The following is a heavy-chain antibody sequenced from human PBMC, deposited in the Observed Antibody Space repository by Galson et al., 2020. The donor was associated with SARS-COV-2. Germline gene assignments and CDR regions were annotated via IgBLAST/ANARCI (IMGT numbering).Heavy chain of an antibody. D-gene: IGHD6-19*01. CDR2: IWYDGSNT. CDR1: GFSFSRFG. V-gene: IGHV3-33*01. CDR3: ARDTRWYSSGCLDY. Sequence: SLKISCAASGFSFSRFGMQCVRQTPGKGLEWVAGIWYDGSNTYYVDSVKDRLTISRDNSRNTVFLQMNSLRAEDTGVYYCARDTRWYSSGCLDYWGQGGLVTVSS. J-gene: IGHJ4*02.